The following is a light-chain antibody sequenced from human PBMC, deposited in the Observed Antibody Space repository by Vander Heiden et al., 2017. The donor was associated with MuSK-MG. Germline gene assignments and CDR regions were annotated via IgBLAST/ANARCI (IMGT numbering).Light chain of an antibody. CDR3: QQSYSTPST. CDR2: AAS. CDR1: QSISSY. J-gene: IGKJ2*01. Sequence: DIQITQSPSSLSASVGDRVTITCRASQSISSYLNWYQQKPGKAPKLLIYAASSLQSGVPSRFSGSGSGTDFTLTIISLQPPDFATYYCQQSYSTPSTFGQGTKLEIK. V-gene: IGKV1-39*01.